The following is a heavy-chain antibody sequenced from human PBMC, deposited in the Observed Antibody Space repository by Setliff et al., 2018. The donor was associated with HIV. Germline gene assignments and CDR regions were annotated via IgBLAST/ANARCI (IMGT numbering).Heavy chain of an antibody. J-gene: IGHJ6*03. CDR2: IHYKGNI. D-gene: IGHD6-6*01. Sequence: PSETLSLTCTVSGDSIISGDYYWSWIRQSPGKGLEWIGHIHYKGNIDYNASLKSRLAISSDTSKNQFSLKLSSVTAADTAVYYCARAEQLALGDYYYMDVWGKGTTVTVSS. CDR3: ARAEQLALGDYYYMDV. CDR1: GDSIISGDYY. V-gene: IGHV4-30-4*08.